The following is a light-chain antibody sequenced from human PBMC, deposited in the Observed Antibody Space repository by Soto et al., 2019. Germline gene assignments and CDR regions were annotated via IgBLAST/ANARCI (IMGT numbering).Light chain of an antibody. J-gene: IGKJ4*01. CDR2: ATS. V-gene: IGKV3-20*01. CDR3: QQYCCTTPLS. CDR1: QTISSSY. Sequence: EIVLTQSPGTLSLSPGERATLSCRASQTISSSYLGWYQQKPGQSPRLLIFATSTRATGIPDRFSGSGSGTDFTLTISRLEPEDFAVYYCQQYCCTTPLSFGGGTKGEIK.